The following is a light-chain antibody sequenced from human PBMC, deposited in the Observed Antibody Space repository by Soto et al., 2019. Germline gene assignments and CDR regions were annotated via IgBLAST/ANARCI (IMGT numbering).Light chain of an antibody. V-gene: IGLV6-57*04. CDR2: ENN. J-gene: IGLJ2*01. Sequence: NFMLTQPHSVSESPGKTLSISCTRSSGSIANNYVQWYQQRPGSAPTTVIYENNQRLSGVPDRFSGSTDGSSNSASLTISGLQTEDEADYYGQSYDSDFVVFGGGTKLTV. CDR3: QSYDSDFVV. CDR1: SGSIANNY.